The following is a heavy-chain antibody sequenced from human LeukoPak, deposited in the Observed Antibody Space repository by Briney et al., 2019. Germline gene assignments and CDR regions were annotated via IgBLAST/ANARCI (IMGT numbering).Heavy chain of an antibody. J-gene: IGHJ2*01. CDR1: GFTFSSYG. D-gene: IGHD1-26*01. Sequence: GGSLRLSCAASGFTFSSYGMHWVRQAPGKGLEWVAFIRYDGSNKYYADSVKGRFTNSRDNSKNTLYLQMNSLRAEDTAVYYCAKDHRVGATSWYFDLWGRGTLVTVSS. CDR3: AKDHRVGATSWYFDL. CDR2: IRYDGSNK. V-gene: IGHV3-30*02.